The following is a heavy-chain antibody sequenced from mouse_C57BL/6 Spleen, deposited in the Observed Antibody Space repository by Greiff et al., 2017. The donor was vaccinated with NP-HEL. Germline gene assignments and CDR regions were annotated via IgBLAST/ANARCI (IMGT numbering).Heavy chain of an antibody. J-gene: IGHJ1*03. V-gene: IGHV1-82*01. Sequence: VQLQQSGPELVKPGASVKISCKASGYAFSSSWMNWVKQRPGKGLEWIGRIYPGDGDTNYNGKFKGKATLTADKSSSTAYMQPSSLTSEDSAVYYCARTDYDWYFDGWGTGTTVTVSS. CDR1: GYAFSSSW. CDR3: ARTDYDWYFDG. CDR2: IYPGDGDT. D-gene: IGHD2-4*01.